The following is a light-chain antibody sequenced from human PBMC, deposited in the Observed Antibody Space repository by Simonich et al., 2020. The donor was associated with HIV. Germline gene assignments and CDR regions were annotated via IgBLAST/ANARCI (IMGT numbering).Light chain of an antibody. CDR2: DVS. V-gene: IGLV2-14*03. CDR3: SSYTGSSTFL. Sequence: QSALTQPASVSGSPGRSITISCTGTSSDGGAYNYVSWYQQHPGKGTKLIIYDVSNRPSGISNRFSGSKSGNTASLTISGLQAEDEADYYCSSYTGSSTFLFGGGTKLTVL. J-gene: IGLJ2*01. CDR1: SSDGGAYNY.